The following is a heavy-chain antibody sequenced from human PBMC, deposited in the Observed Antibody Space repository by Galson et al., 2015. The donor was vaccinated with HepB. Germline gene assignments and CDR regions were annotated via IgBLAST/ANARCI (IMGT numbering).Heavy chain of an antibody. V-gene: IGHV3-30*02. J-gene: IGHJ4*02. CDR1: GFTFSSYA. D-gene: IGHD1-26*01. Sequence: SLRLSCAASGFTFSSYAMHWVRQAPGKGLEWVAFIRYDGSNKYYADSVKGRFTISRDNSKNMLYLQMNSLRAEDTAVYYCAKDLLYSGSYSRREGPSDYWGQGTLVTVSS. CDR3: AKDLLYSGSYSRREGPSDY. CDR2: IRYDGSNK.